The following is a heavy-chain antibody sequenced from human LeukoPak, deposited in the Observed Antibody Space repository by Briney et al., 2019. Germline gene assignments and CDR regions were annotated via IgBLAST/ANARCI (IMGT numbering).Heavy chain of an antibody. J-gene: IGHJ4*02. Sequence: GSLRLSCAASGFSFSVYWMHWVRQAPGKGPVWVSRIKTDGSITDYADFVKGRFAISRDNAKNTLYLQMNSLRAEDTAVYHCVKEGQTVSGNGYFDYWGQGSRVIVSS. CDR2: IKTDGSIT. CDR3: VKEGQTVSGNGYFDY. V-gene: IGHV3-74*01. D-gene: IGHD6-19*01. CDR1: GFSFSVYW.